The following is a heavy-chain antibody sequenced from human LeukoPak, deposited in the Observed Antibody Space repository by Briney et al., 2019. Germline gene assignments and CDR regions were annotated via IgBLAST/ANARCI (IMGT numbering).Heavy chain of an antibody. J-gene: IGHJ4*02. D-gene: IGHD6-13*01. CDR3: ARGLGRQQLVSPFDY. CDR2: IYHSGTI. Sequence: SETLSLTCTVSGYSISSGYYWGWIRQPPGEGLEWLASIYHSGTIYYNPSLKSRVTISVDTSKNQFSLKLTSVTAADTAVYYCARGLGRQQLVSPFDYWGQGTLVTVSS. V-gene: IGHV4-38-2*02. CDR1: GYSISSGYY.